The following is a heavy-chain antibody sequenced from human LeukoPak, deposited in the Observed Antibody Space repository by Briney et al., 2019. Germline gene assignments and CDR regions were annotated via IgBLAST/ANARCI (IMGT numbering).Heavy chain of an antibody. J-gene: IGHJ3*02. CDR1: GYTFTSYD. Sequence: GASVKVSCKASGYTFTSYDINWVRQATGQGLEWMGWMNPNSGNTGYAQKFQGRVTMTRNTSISTAYMELSSLRSEDTAVYYCAWLAGYSGYDSLLNPDAFDIWGQGTMVTVSS. D-gene: IGHD5-12*01. V-gene: IGHV1-8*01. CDR2: MNPNSGNT. CDR3: AWLAGYSGYDSLLNPDAFDI.